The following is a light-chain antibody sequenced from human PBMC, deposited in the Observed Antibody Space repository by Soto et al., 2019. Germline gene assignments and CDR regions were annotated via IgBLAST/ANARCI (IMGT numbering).Light chain of an antibody. J-gene: IGKJ1*01. CDR3: EHYGDSSWT. CDR2: GAS. Sequence: EIVLTQSPGILSLSPGDRATLSCRTSQSVSPNYLAWYQQQKPGQAPRLLIYGASSRAPGVPDRFRGSGSGTDFTLAISRLEPEDFVVYYCEHYGDSSWTFGQGTKVEI. V-gene: IGKV3-20*01. CDR1: QSVSPNY.